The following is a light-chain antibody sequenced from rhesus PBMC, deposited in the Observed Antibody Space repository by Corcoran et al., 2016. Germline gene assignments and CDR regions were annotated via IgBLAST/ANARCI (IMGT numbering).Light chain of an antibody. CDR2: YAS. J-gene: IGKJ2*01. V-gene: IGKV1S14*01. CDR3: QQFNDYPYS. CDR1: QAINNY. Sequence: DIEMTQSPSSLSASVGDTVTITCRASQAINNYLAWYQQKSGKAPRPLIYYASNLASGVPSRFSGSGSGTDVALTISSLQPEDFATYYCQQFNDYPYSFGQGTKVEIK.